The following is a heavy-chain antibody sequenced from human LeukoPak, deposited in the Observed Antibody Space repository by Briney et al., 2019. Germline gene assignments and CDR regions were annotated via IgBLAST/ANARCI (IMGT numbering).Heavy chain of an antibody. V-gene: IGHV3-9*01. D-gene: IGHD6-19*01. J-gene: IGHJ4*02. Sequence: GGSLRLSCAASGFTFDDYAMHWVRQAPGKGLEWVSGISWNSGSIGYADSVKGRFTISRDNSKNTLYLQMNSLRAEDTAVYYCARDNSSIAVTGPFFDYWGQGTLVTVSS. CDR3: ARDNSSIAVTGPFFDY. CDR2: ISWNSGSI. CDR1: GFTFDDYA.